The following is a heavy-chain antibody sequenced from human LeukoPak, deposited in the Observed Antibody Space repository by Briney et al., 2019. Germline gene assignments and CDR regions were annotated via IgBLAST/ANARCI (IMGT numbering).Heavy chain of an antibody. Sequence: SETLSLTCAVDGGSFSGYYWSWIRQPPGKGLEWIGEINHSGSTNYNPSLKSRVTISVDTSKNQFSLKLSSVTAADTAVYYCARGPATRYCSGTSCYIVGAFDIWGQGTMVTVSS. CDR2: INHSGST. J-gene: IGHJ3*02. V-gene: IGHV4-34*01. D-gene: IGHD2-2*02. CDR3: ARGPATRYCSGTSCYIVGAFDI. CDR1: GGSFSGYY.